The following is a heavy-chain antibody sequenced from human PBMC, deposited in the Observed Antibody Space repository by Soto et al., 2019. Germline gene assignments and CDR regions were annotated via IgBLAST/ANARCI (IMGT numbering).Heavy chain of an antibody. CDR3: ATVHNTSRSFYF. Sequence: EVQLLESGGGLVQPGGSLRLSCVASGLTFSVSAMTWVRQAPGKGLEWVSTTGLSGRTTYYGDSVKGRFTDSRDNSKNTLELQMSSLRAEDTAVYYCATVHNTSRSFYFWGRGTLVTVSS. CDR2: TGLSGRTT. V-gene: IGHV3-23*01. CDR1: GLTFSVSA. D-gene: IGHD1-20*01. J-gene: IGHJ4*02.